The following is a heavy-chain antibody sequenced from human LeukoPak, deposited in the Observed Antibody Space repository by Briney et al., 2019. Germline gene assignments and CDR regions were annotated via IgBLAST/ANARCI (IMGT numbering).Heavy chain of an antibody. CDR3: ARSHYGSGSYLTDY. CDR2: ISISTSNI. J-gene: IGHJ4*02. D-gene: IGHD3-10*01. V-gene: IGHV3-21*01. Sequence: GGSLRLSCAASGFIFSTYSMNWVRQAPGKGLEWVSSISISTSNIYYADSVKGRFTISRDNAKNSLYLQINSLRAEDTALYYRARSHYGSGSYLTDYWGQGTLVTVSS. CDR1: GFIFSTYS.